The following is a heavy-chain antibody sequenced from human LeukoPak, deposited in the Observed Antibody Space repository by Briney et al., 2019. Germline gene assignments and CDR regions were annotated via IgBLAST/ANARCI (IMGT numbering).Heavy chain of an antibody. CDR3: ARQRWLVHNWFDP. D-gene: IGHD6-19*01. Sequence: SETLSLTCTVSGYSISSGYYWAWIRHPPGKGLEWIGSISYSASTYYNPSLKSRVTISVDTSKNQFSLKLSSVTAADTALYYCARQRWLVHNWFDPWGQGTLVTVSS. J-gene: IGHJ5*02. CDR1: GYSISSGYY. CDR2: ISYSAST. V-gene: IGHV4-38-2*02.